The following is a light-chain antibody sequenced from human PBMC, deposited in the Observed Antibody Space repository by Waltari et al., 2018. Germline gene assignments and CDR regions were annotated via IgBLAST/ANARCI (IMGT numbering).Light chain of an antibody. Sequence: IIMTPSPATLAVAPGEKAPLSCRASRRVRSNLAWYQQKSGQAPRLLIYGASTRATGIPARFNGSGSGTEFTLTISSLQSEDFAIYYCQQYNIWPRWTFGQGTRVEIK. V-gene: IGKV3-15*01. CDR3: QQYNIWPRWT. CDR1: RRVRSN. J-gene: IGKJ1*01. CDR2: GAS.